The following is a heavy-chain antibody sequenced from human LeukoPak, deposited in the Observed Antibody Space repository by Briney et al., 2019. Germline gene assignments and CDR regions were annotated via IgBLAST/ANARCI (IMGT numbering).Heavy chain of an antibody. J-gene: IGHJ4*02. CDR2: IFYSGST. CDR3: ASLMEIAVAGNYFDY. Sequence: SETLSLTCTVSGGSISSSSYYWGWIRLPPGRGLEWIGNIFYSGSTYYNPSLKSRVTISVDTSKSQFSLRLSSVTAADTAVYYCASLMEIAVAGNYFDYWGQGTLVTVSS. CDR1: GGSISSSSYY. D-gene: IGHD6-19*01. V-gene: IGHV4-39*01.